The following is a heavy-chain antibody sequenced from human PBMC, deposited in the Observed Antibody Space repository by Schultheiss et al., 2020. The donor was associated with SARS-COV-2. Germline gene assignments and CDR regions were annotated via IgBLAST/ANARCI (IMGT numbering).Heavy chain of an antibody. J-gene: IGHJ5*02. D-gene: IGHD6-13*01. CDR2: IYHSGNI. V-gene: IGHV4-59*11. Sequence: SETLSLTCAVSGGSFSDHYCTWIRQSPGKGLEWIGYIYHSGNIKYSSSLKSRVSISVDTSKNQVSLKLSSVTAADTAVYYCARAIAAAGIWFDPWGQGTQVTVSS. CDR3: ARAIAAAGIWFDP. CDR1: GGSFSDHY.